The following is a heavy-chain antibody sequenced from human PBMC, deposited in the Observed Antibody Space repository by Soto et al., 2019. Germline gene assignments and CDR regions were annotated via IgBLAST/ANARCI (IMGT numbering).Heavy chain of an antibody. Sequence: QVQLVESGGGVVQPGRSLRLSCEGSGSIFGKYDMYWVRQAPGKGLEWVTKISHDGRNKDYADSVQGRFTISRDNSRDTMYLEMNRLRPEDTAIYYCAKGGLPWWSQGIDFGGQGTLVTVSA. CDR2: ISHDGRNK. D-gene: IGHD2-8*02. J-gene: IGHJ4*02. CDR1: GSIFGKYD. V-gene: IGHV3-30*18. CDR3: AKGGLPWWSQGIDF.